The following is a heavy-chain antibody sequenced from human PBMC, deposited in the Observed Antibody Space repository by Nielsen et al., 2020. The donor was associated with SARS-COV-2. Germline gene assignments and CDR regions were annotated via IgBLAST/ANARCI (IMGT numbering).Heavy chain of an antibody. V-gene: IGHV3-30*18. Sequence: GESLKISCAASGFTFSSYGMHWVRQAPGKGLEWVAVISYDGSNKYYADSVKGRFTISRDNSKNTLYLQMNSLRAEDTAVYYCAKVGFYGSGSYYKSYFDYWGQGTRVTVSS. D-gene: IGHD3-10*01. CDR1: GFTFSSYG. CDR2: ISYDGSNK. J-gene: IGHJ4*02. CDR3: AKVGFYGSGSYYKSYFDY.